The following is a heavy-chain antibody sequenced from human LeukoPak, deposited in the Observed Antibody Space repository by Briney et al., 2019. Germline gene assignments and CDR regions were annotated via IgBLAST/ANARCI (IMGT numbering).Heavy chain of an antibody. CDR1: GFTFNNAW. D-gene: IGHD1-26*01. CDR2: IKSETDGGAT. V-gene: IGHV3-15*01. J-gene: IGHJ4*02. Sequence: GGSLRLSCVASGFTFNNAWMSWVRQAPGKGLEWVARIKSETDGGATHYAAPVQGRFTISRDDSEKTLFLQMNSLKTEDTAVYYCTTGGRNGAFQFDSWGQGTLVIVSS. CDR3: TTGGRNGAFQFDS.